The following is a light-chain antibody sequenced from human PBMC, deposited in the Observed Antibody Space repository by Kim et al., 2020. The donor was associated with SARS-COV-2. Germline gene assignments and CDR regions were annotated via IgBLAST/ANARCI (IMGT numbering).Light chain of an antibody. V-gene: IGLV2-14*04. CDR1: SRDSGDYKY. CDR2: DVS. CDR3: SSYTSDTAFVL. Sequence: HSFTNSCTGTSRDSGDYKYVSWYQQHPGKAPKLLIDDVSQRPSGVSVRFSGSKSGNTASLTVSGLQAEDEATYYCSSYTSDTAFVLFGGGTQLTVL. J-gene: IGLJ2*01.